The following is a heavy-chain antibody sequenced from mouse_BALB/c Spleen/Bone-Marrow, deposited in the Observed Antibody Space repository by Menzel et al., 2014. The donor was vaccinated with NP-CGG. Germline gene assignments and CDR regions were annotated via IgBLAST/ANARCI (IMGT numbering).Heavy chain of an antibody. J-gene: IGHJ1*01. CDR1: GFTFSSYG. Sequence: VQLKESGGGLVQPGGSLKLSCVASGFTFSSYGMSWVRQTPGKRLELVATINNNGGSTYYPDSVKGQFTISRDNAKNTLYLQMSSLKSEDTAMYYCARVYGWYYDVWGARTTVTVSS. CDR3: ARVYGWYYDV. D-gene: IGHD1-1*01. CDR2: INNNGGST. V-gene: IGHV5-6-3*01.